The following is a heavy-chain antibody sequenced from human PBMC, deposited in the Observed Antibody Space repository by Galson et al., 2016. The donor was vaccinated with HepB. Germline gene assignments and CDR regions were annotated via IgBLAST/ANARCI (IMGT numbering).Heavy chain of an antibody. CDR1: GFTFISYA. Sequence: SLRLSCAASGFTFISYAMHWVRQAPGKGLEWVAVISYDGSNNYYADSVKGRFTISRDYSKNTLSLQMNSLRAEDTAVYYCARDSEQWLGSFDYWGQGTLVTVSS. CDR2: ISYDGSNN. CDR3: ARDSEQWLGSFDY. D-gene: IGHD6-19*01. J-gene: IGHJ4*02. V-gene: IGHV3-30-3*01.